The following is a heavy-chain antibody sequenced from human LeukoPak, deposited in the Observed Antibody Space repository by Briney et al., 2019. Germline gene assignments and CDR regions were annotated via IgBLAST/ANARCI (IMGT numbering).Heavy chain of an antibody. CDR1: GFTFSSYA. CDR3: AKWDYYDSSGEDYFDY. Sequence: GGSLRLSCAASGFTFSSYAMSWVRQAPGKGLEWVSAISGSGGSTYYADSVKGRFTISRDNSKNTLYLQMNSLRAEDTAVYYCAKWDYYDSSGEDYFDYWGQGTLVTVSS. CDR2: ISGSGGST. J-gene: IGHJ4*02. D-gene: IGHD3-22*01. V-gene: IGHV3-23*01.